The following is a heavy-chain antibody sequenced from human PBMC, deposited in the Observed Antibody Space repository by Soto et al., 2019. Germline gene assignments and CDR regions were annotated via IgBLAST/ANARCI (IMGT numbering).Heavy chain of an antibody. J-gene: IGHJ6*02. D-gene: IGHD3-9*01. CDR2: IYYSGST. CDR1: GGSVSSGSYY. CDR3: ARDQYYDILTDYPGLGYYYGMDV. Sequence: SETLSLTCTVSGGSVSSGSYYWSWIRQPPGKGLEWIGYIYYSGSTNYNPSLKSRVTISVDTSKNQFSLKLSSVTAADTAVYYCARDQYYDILTDYPGLGYYYGMDVWGLGTTVTVSS. V-gene: IGHV4-61*01.